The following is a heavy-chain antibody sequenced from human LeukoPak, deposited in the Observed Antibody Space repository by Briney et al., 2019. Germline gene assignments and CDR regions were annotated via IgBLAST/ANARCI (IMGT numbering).Heavy chain of an antibody. CDR3: AKDFETVAGGVIRAFDY. CDR2: IQYDGTKK. Sequence: GGSLRLSCASSGFTFSTYGMHWVRQAPGKGLEWVAFIQYDGTKKYYADSVQGRFSISRDNSKNTLYLQMNSLRAEDTAVYYCAKDFETVAGGVIRAFDYWGKGTLVTVSS. V-gene: IGHV3-30*02. D-gene: IGHD6-19*01. J-gene: IGHJ4*02. CDR1: GFTFSTYG.